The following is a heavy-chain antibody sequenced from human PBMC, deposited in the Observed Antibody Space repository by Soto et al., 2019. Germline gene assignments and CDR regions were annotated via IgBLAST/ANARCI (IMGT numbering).Heavy chain of an antibody. D-gene: IGHD2-2*01. J-gene: IGHJ6*02. CDR1: GFTFSNAW. CDR3: TTDAGRYCSSTSCYYYYGMDV. CDR2: IKSKTDGGTT. Sequence: GGSLRLSCAASGFTFSNAWMSWVRQAPGKGLEWVGRIKSKTDGGTTDHAAPVKGRFTISRDDSKNTLYLQMNSLKTEDTAVYYCTTDAGRYCSSTSCYYYYGMDVWGQGTTVTVSS. V-gene: IGHV3-15*01.